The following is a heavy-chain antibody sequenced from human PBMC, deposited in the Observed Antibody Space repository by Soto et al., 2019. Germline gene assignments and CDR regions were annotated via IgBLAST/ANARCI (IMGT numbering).Heavy chain of an antibody. CDR2: IFSNDEK. CDR1: GFSLSNARMG. V-gene: IGHV2-26*01. Sequence: VNPTETLTLTCTVTGFSLSNARMGVSWIRQPPGKALEWLAHIFSNDEKSYSTSLKSRLTISKDTSKSQVVLTMTNMDPVTTATYQGAGVTILWGKGFAYWGKRPWA. J-gene: IGHJ4*03. D-gene: IGHD3-9*01. CDR3: AGVTILWGKGFAY.